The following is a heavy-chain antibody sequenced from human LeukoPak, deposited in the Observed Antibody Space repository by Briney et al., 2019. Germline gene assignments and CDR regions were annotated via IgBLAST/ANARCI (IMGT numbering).Heavy chain of an antibody. Sequence: ASVKVSCKASGYTFTSYGISWVRQALGQGLEWMGWISAYNGNTNYAQKLQGRVTMTTDTSTRTAYMELRSLRSDDTAVYYCARAGGEYTSSSLDYWGQGTLVTVSS. V-gene: IGHV1-18*01. CDR1: GYTFTSYG. CDR2: ISAYNGNT. CDR3: ARAGGEYTSSSLDY. D-gene: IGHD6-6*01. J-gene: IGHJ4*02.